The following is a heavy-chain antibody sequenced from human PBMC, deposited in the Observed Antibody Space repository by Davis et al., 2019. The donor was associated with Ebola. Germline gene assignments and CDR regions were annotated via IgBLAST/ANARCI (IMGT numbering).Heavy chain of an antibody. D-gene: IGHD4-17*01. Sequence: AASVKVSCKAPGYTFTSYYIHWVRQAPGQGLEWMGRTNPNSGGTNYAQKFQGRVTMTRDTSISTAYMELSRLRADDTAVYYCARELRPSSGECAFDIWGQGTTVTVSS. V-gene: IGHV1-2*06. J-gene: IGHJ3*02. CDR3: ARELRPSSGECAFDI. CDR1: GYTFTSYY. CDR2: TNPNSGGT.